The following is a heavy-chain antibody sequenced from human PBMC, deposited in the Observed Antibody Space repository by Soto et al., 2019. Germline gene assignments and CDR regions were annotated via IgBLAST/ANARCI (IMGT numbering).Heavy chain of an antibody. V-gene: IGHV5-51*01. J-gene: IGHJ1*01. CDR3: ARSLYCIGRSCSLDN. Sequence: PGESLKISCKGSGYSFTSYWIYWMRQMPGKGLERVGIIYPDDSDIGYSPSFHGHVTISADRSSSTAFLQWSSLKASDTAIHYCARSLYCIGRSCSLDNWGRGTRVTVSS. CDR1: GYSFTSYW. D-gene: IGHD2-15*01. CDR2: IYPDDSDI.